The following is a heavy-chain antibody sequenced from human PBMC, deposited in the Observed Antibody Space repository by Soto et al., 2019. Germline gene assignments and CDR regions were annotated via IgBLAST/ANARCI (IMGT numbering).Heavy chain of an antibody. D-gene: IGHD6-6*01. CDR2: IYYSGST. CDR3: ARDNSYSTSSRWFDP. CDR1: GGSISSGGYY. V-gene: IGHV4-31*03. Sequence: QVQLQESGPGLVKPSQTLSLTCTVSGGSISSGGYYWSWIRQHPEKGLEWIGYIYYSGSTYYNPSLKSRLTMSVHTSKNHFSLKLTSVTAADTAVYYCARDNSYSTSSRWFDPWGQGTLVTVSS. J-gene: IGHJ5*02.